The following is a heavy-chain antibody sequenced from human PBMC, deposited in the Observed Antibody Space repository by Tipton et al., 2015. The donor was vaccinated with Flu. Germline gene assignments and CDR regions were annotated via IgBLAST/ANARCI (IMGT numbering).Heavy chain of an antibody. J-gene: IGHJ3*02. CDR1: GFTFSDYY. D-gene: IGHD5-12*01. CDR3: ARGSEWLRGAFDI. CDR2: ISSSGSTI. Sequence: SLRLSCAASGFTFSDYYMSWIRQAPGKGLEWVSYISSSGSTIYYADSVKGRFTISRDNAKNSLYLQMSSLRAEDTAVYYCARGSEWLRGAFDIWGQGTMVTVSS. V-gene: IGHV3-11*01.